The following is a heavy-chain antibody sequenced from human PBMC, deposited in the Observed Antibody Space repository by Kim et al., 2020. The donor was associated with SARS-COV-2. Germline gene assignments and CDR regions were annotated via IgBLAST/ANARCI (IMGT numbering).Heavy chain of an antibody. V-gene: IGHV3-33*06. D-gene: IGHD5-18*01. CDR1: GFTFSSYG. CDR3: AKGWIQLWSPFDY. Sequence: WGSLRLSCAASGFTFSSYGMHWVRQAPGKGLEGVAVIWYDGRNKYYADSVKGRFTISRDNSKNTLYLQMNSLRAEDTAVYYCAKGWIQLWSPFDYWGQGTLVTVSS. J-gene: IGHJ4*02. CDR2: IWYDGRNK.